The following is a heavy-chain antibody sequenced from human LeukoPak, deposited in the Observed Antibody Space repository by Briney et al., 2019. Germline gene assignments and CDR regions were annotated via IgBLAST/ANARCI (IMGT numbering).Heavy chain of an antibody. J-gene: IGHJ4*02. CDR2: IYSSGST. CDR3: ARRGSPPAAFDS. D-gene: IGHD1-26*01. Sequence: PSQTLSLTCTVSGGSISSDSYYSNWIRQPAGKGLEWIGRIYSSGSTNYNPSLKSRVTISVDTSKTQFSLRLNSVTAADTAVYYCARRGSPPAAFDSWGQGTQVTVSS. CDR1: GGSISSDSYY. V-gene: IGHV4-61*02.